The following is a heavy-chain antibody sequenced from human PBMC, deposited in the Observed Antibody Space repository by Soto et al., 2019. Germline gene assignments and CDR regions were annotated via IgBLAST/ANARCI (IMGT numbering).Heavy chain of an antibody. Sequence: QVQLQQWGAGLLKPSETLSLTCAVYGGSFSGYYWSWIRQPPGKGLEWIGEIKHSGSTNYNPSLTRRVTISRDPSTTQFPLQLSSGTAADTAVYYCARAALRYCSGGSCSSGRDYWGQGTLVTVSS. CDR2: IKHSGST. CDR3: ARAALRYCSGGSCSSGRDY. CDR1: GGSFSGYY. V-gene: IGHV4-34*01. J-gene: IGHJ4*02. D-gene: IGHD2-15*01.